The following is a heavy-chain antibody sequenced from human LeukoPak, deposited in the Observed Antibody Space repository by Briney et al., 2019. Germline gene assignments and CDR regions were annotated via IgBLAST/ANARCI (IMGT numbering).Heavy chain of an antibody. V-gene: IGHV1-18*01. D-gene: IGHD5-12*01. CDR2: ISAYNGNT. J-gene: IGHJ3*02. CDR3: AREPPWATTAYDDDAFDI. Sequence: ASVKVSCKASGGTFSSYAISWVRQAPGQGLEWMGWISAYNGNTNYAQKLQGRVTMTTDTSTSTAYMELRSLRSDDTAVYYCAREPPWATTAYDDDAFDIWGQGTMVTVSS. CDR1: GGTFSSYA.